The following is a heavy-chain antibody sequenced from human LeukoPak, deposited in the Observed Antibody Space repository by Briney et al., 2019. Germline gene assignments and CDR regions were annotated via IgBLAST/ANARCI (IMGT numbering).Heavy chain of an antibody. CDR2: ISGSGGST. V-gene: IGHV3-23*01. Sequence: GGSLRLSCVASDFTFSSYAMNWVRQAPGKGLEWVSAISGSGGSTYYADSVKGRFTISRDNSKSTLNLQLNSLRAEDTALYYCAKDRVGAMPMNFLDYWGQGTPVIVSS. J-gene: IGHJ4*02. CDR3: AKDRVGAMPMNFLDY. CDR1: DFTFSSYA. D-gene: IGHD1-26*01.